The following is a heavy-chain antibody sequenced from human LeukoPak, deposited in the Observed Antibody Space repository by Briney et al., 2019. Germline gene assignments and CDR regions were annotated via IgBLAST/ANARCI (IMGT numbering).Heavy chain of an antibody. CDR1: GYTFTGYD. CDR3: ARAIYYYYYYMDV. J-gene: IGHJ6*03. V-gene: IGHV1-2*02. CDR2: INPNSGGT. Sequence: ASVKLSCKASGYTFTGYDMNWVRQAPGQGLEWMGWINPNSGGTNYAQKFQGRVTITRETSIRTAYMELSRLRSDDTAVYYCARAIYYYYYYMDVWGKGTTVTVSS.